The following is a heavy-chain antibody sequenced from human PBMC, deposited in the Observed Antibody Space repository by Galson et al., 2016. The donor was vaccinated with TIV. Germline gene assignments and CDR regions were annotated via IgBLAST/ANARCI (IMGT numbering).Heavy chain of an antibody. Sequence: LRLSCAASGLSVSINYMTWVRQAPGKGLEWVSLISDGGNTYYPDSVKGRFTISSDNSKNTLYLQMNSLRVEDTAVYYCARDRMVDATYYYYYYGVDVWGQGTPVTVSS. CDR1: GLSVSINY. V-gene: IGHV3-66*02. CDR2: ISDGGNT. J-gene: IGHJ6*02. CDR3: ARDRMVDATYYYYYYGVDV. D-gene: IGHD2-8*01.